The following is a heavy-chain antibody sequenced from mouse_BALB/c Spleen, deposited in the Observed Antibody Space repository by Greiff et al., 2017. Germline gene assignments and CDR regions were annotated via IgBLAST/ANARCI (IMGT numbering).Heavy chain of an antibody. CDR3: AREGHYGSLDY. CDR1: GYTFTSYT. CDR2: INPSSGYT. D-gene: IGHD1-1*01. J-gene: IGHJ4*01. V-gene: IGHV1-4*02. Sequence: QVQLQQSAAELARPGASVKMSCKASGYTFTSYTMHWVKQRPGQGLEWIGYINPSSGYTEYNQKFKDKTTLTADKSSSTAYMQLSSLTSEDSAVYYCAREGHYGSLDYWGQGTSVTVSS.